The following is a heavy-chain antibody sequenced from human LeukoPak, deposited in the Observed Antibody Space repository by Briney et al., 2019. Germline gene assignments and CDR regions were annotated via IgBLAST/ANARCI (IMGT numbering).Heavy chain of an antibody. CDR3: AITIFGVVTPFDY. D-gene: IGHD3-3*01. J-gene: IGHJ4*02. V-gene: IGHV3-53*01. CDR2: IYSGGST. CDR1: GFTVSSNY. Sequence: GGSLRLSCAASGFTVSSNYMCWVRQAPGKGLEWVSVIYSGGSTYYADSVKGRFTISRDNSKNTLYLQMNSLRAEDTAVYYCAITIFGVVTPFDYWGQGTLVTVSS.